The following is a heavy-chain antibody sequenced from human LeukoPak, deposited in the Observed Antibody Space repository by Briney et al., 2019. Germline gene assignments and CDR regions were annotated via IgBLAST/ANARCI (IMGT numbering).Heavy chain of an antibody. J-gene: IGHJ4*02. V-gene: IGHV3-23*01. CDR2: ISGSGGST. CDR3: AASGVPAAIIYYFDY. CDR1: GFTFSSYA. D-gene: IGHD2-2*01. Sequence: GGSLRLSCAASGFTFSSYAMSWVRQAPGMGLEWVSAISGSGGSTYYADSVKGRFTISRDNSKNTLYLQMNSLRAEDTAVYYCAASGVPAAIIYYFDYWGQGTLVTVSS.